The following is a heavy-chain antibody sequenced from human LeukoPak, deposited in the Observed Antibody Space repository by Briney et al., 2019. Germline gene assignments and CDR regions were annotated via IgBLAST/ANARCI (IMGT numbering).Heavy chain of an antibody. CDR2: INSDGSNT. Sequence: GGSLRLSCVASGFTFSSYWMHWVRQAPGKGLVWVSRINSDGSNTSYADSVKGRFTISRDNAKNTVYLQMNSLRAEDTAVYYCARDRIVTMVRGVIIWGHYFDYWGQGTLVTVSS. D-gene: IGHD3-10*01. CDR1: GFTFSSYW. V-gene: IGHV3-74*01. J-gene: IGHJ4*02. CDR3: ARDRIVTMVRGVIIWGHYFDY.